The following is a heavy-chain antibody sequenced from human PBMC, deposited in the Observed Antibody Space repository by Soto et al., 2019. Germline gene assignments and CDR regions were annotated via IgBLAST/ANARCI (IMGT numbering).Heavy chain of an antibody. CDR3: ARGGSSGWPNYFDY. CDR2: IIPIFGTA. D-gene: IGHD6-19*01. Sequence: SVKVSCKASGGTFSIYAINWVRQAPGQGLEWMGGIIPIFGTANYAQKFQGRVTITADESTSTAYMELSSLRSEDTAVYYCARGGSSGWPNYFDYWGQGTLVTVSS. V-gene: IGHV1-69*13. CDR1: GGTFSIYA. J-gene: IGHJ4*02.